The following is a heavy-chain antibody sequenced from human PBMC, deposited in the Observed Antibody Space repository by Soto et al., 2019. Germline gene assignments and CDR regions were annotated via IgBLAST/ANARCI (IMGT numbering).Heavy chain of an antibody. D-gene: IGHD3-3*01. CDR1: GFSFGSYA. CDR2: ISGSDGKT. J-gene: IGHJ4*02. CDR3: ARWSYLDY. Sequence: GGSLRLSCAASGFSFGSYALSWVRQAPGKGLEWVSTISGSDGKTFYADSVKGRFSISRDTSQNTLYLQMNSLRADDTAIYYCARWSYLDYWGQGSRVTVSS. V-gene: IGHV3-23*01.